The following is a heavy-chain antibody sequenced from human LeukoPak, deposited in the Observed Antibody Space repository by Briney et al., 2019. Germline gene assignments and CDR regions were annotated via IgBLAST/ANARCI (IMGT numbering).Heavy chain of an antibody. CDR2: IYPGDSDT. CDR1: GDSFTSYW. Sequence: GESLKISCKGSGDSFTSYWIAWVRQMPGKGLEWLGIIYPGDSDTRYSPSFEGHVTISADKSFSTAYLQWSSLKASDTAMYYCARRKAVAVVTYFDYWGQGTLVTVSS. D-gene: IGHD6-13*01. V-gene: IGHV5-51*01. CDR3: ARRKAVAVVTYFDY. J-gene: IGHJ4*02.